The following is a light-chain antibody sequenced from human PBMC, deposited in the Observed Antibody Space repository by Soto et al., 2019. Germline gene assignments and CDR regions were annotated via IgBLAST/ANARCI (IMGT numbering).Light chain of an antibody. CDR3: QQRSNWPPIT. V-gene: IGKV3-11*01. Sequence: EIVLTQSPATLSLSPGKRATLSCRASQSVSSYLAWYQQKPGQAPRLLIYDASNRATGIPARFSGSGSGTDFTLTISSLEPEDFAVYFCQQRSNWPPITFGQGTRLEIK. CDR1: QSVSSY. CDR2: DAS. J-gene: IGKJ5*01.